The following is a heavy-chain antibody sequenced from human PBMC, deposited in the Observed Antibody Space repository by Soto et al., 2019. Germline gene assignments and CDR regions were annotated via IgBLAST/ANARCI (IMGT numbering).Heavy chain of an antibody. CDR3: AREAQRAPIFGVVTPRDFDY. CDR2: IKQDGSEK. V-gene: IGHV3-7*01. J-gene: IGHJ4*02. CDR1: GFTFSSYW. D-gene: IGHD3-3*01. Sequence: EVQLVESGGGLVQPGGSLRLSCAASGFTFSSYWMSWVRQAPGKGLEWVANIKQDGSEKYYVDSVKGRFTISRDNAKNSLYLQMNRLRAEDTAVYYCAREAQRAPIFGVVTPRDFDYWGQGTLVTVSS.